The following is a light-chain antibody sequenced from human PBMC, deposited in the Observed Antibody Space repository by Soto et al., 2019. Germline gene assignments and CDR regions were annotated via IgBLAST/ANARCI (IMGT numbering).Light chain of an antibody. J-gene: IGKJ1*01. V-gene: IGKV1-5*03. CDR2: KAS. CDR3: QQYNSFSWT. CDR1: QSISSW. Sequence: DIQMTQSPSTLSASEGDRVTITCRASQSISSWLAWYQRKPGKAPKLLIYKASSLESGVPSRFSGSGSGTEFTLTISSLQPDDFATYYCQQYNSFSWTFGQGTKVEIK.